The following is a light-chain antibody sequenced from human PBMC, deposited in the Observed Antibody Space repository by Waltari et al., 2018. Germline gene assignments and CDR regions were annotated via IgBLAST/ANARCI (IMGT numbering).Light chain of an antibody. J-gene: IGLJ2*01. V-gene: IGLV2-23*02. CDR1: SSAVGTYDL. Sequence: QSALTQPASVSGSPGQSITISCTGTSSAVGTYDLVSWYQQHPGKAPKLMIYEVTQRPSWVSKRFSGSKSGNTASLTVSGLQAEDEADYYCCSYAGSGTLVFGGGTKLTVL. CDR2: EVT. CDR3: CSYAGSGTLV.